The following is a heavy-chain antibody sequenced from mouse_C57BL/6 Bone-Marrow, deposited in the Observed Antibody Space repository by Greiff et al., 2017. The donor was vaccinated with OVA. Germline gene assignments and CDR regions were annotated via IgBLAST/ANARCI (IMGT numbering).Heavy chain of an antibody. CDR1: GFTFSSYG. D-gene: IGHD1-1*01. Sequence: VQLKESGGDLVKPGGSLKLSCAASGFTFSSYGMSWVRQTPDKRLEWVATISSGGSYTYYPDSVKGRFTISRDNAKNTLYLQMSSLKSEDTAMYYCARQEGIYYYGSSYVGYFDVWGTGTTVTVSS. CDR3: ARQEGIYYYGSSYVGYFDV. J-gene: IGHJ1*03. V-gene: IGHV5-6*01. CDR2: ISSGGSYT.